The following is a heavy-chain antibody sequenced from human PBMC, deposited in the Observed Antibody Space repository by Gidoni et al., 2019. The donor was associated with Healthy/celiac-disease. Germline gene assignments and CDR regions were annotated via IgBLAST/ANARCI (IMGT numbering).Heavy chain of an antibody. CDR1: GFTFSSYA. V-gene: IGHV3-23*01. J-gene: IGHJ4*02. Sequence: EVQLLEYGGGLVQPGGSLRLSCAASGFTFSSYAMSWVRQAPGKGLEWVSAISGSGGSTYYADSVKGRFTISRDNSKNTLYLQMNSLRAEDTAVYYCAKDLGRFLEWLGFDYWGQGTLVTVSS. D-gene: IGHD3-3*01. CDR2: ISGSGGST. CDR3: AKDLGRFLEWLGFDY.